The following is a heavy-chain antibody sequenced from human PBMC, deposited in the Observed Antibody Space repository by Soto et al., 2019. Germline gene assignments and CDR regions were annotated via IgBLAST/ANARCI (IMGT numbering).Heavy chain of an antibody. CDR1: GFTFSDYS. CDR2: LSSSGRST. CDR3: GKGAPRVATGYFDP. V-gene: IGHV3-23*01. D-gene: IGHD2-15*01. J-gene: IGHJ5*02. Sequence: EVQLLESGGGSLQTGGSLRLSCAASGFTFSDYSMVWVRQSPGKGLAWVSALSSSGRSTYYADSVKGRFTISRDNSKNTLYPQMTCLCAADTAVYFCGKGAPRVATGYFDPWGQGTRVTVSS.